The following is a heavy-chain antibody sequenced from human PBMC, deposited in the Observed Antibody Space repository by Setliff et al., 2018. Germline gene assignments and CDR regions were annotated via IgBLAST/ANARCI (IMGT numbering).Heavy chain of an antibody. D-gene: IGHD3-16*01. J-gene: IGHJ4*02. CDR3: ARQGGNYYFQY. CDR1: GYTLTNYP. Sequence: VASVKVSCKASGYTLTNYPIHWLRQAPGQRPEWMGWINVGNGNTKYSQEFQGRVTLTRDTSASTAYVELSSLTSEDMAVYYCARQGGNYYFQYWGQGTLVTVSS. V-gene: IGHV1-3*03. CDR2: INVGNGNT.